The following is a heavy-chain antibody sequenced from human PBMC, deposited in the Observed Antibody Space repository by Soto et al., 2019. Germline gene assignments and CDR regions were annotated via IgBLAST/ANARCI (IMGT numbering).Heavy chain of an antibody. CDR1: GGTFSSYA. CDR3: ARDRRSGSYLRDFDY. V-gene: IGHV1-69*13. Sequence: ASVKVSCKASGGTFSSYAISWVRQAPGQGLEWMGGIIPIFGTANYAQKFQGRVTITADESTSTAYMELSSLRSEDTAVYYCARDRRSGSYLRDFDYWGQGTLVTVSS. J-gene: IGHJ4*02. D-gene: IGHD1-26*01. CDR2: IIPIFGTA.